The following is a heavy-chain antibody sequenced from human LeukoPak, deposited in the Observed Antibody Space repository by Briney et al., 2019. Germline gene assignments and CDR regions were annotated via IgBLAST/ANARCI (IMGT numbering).Heavy chain of an antibody. CDR2: INSDGSST. D-gene: IGHD2-15*01. CDR3: ARDVCRSSSCRTFCYFDY. V-gene: IGHV3-74*01. Sequence: GGSLRLSCAASGFIFSSYWMHWVRQAPGKGLVWVSRINSDGSSTSYADSVKGRFTVSRDNAKNTLYLQMNSLRAEDTAVYYCARDVCRSSSCRTFCYFDYWGQGTLVTVSS. CDR1: GFIFSSYW. J-gene: IGHJ4*02.